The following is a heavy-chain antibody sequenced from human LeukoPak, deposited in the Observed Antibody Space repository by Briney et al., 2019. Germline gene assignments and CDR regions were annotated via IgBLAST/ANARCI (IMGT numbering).Heavy chain of an antibody. CDR3: AREGGFYRPLDY. D-gene: IGHD3-3*01. J-gene: IGHJ4*02. V-gene: IGHV4-39*07. CDR2: ISYSGNT. Sequence: SETLSLTCTVSGGSISSSDFYWGWIRQPPGKGLEWIGSISYSGNTYYNPSLKSRVTISVDTSKNQLSLKLSSVTAADTAVYYCAREGGFYRPLDYSGQGTLVTVSS. CDR1: GGSISSSDFY.